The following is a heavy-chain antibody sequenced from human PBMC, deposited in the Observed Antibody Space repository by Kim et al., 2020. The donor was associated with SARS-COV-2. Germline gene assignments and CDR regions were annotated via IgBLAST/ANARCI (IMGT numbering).Heavy chain of an antibody. V-gene: IGHV1-69*13. CDR2: IIPIFGTA. CDR1: GGTFSSYA. J-gene: IGHJ4*02. D-gene: IGHD3-3*01. Sequence: SVKVSCKASGGTFSSYAISWVRQAPGQGLEWMGGIIPIFGTANYAQKFQGRVTITADESTSTAYMELSSLRSEDTAVYYCARVGEYYDFWSGLDYWGQGTLVTVSS. CDR3: ARVGEYYDFWSGLDY.